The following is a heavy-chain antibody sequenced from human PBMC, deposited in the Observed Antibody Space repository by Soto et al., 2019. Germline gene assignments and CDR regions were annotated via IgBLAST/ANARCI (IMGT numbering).Heavy chain of an antibody. CDR1: GYSFTSYW. V-gene: IGHV5-51*01. CDR2: IYPGDSDT. Sequence: PGESLKISCKGSGYSFTSYWIGWVRQMPGKGLEWMGIIYPGDSDTRYSPSFQGQVTISADKSISTAYLQWSILKASDTAMYYCARHGPRAYYYYYGMDVWGQGTTVTVSS. J-gene: IGHJ6*02. CDR3: ARHGPRAYYYYYGMDV.